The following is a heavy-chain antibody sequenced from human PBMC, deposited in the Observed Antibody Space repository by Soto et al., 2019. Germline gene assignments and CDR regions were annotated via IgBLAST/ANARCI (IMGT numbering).Heavy chain of an antibody. CDR1: GGTFSSYT. D-gene: IGHD1-26*01. J-gene: IGHJ4*02. CDR2: IIPILGIA. CDR3: ARAQDSNSGSHDY. Sequence: QVQLVQSGAEVKKPGSSVKVSCKASGGTFSSYTISWVRQAPGQGLEWMGRIIPILGIANYAQKFQGRVTITADKFTSTADMELSSLRSEDTAVYYCARAQDSNSGSHDYWGQGTLVTVSS. V-gene: IGHV1-69*02.